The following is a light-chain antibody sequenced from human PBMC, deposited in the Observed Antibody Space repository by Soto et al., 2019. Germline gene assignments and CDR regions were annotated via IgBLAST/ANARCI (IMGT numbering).Light chain of an antibody. Sequence: AIQMTQSPSSLSASVGDRVTINCRASQDIRNDLGWYQQKPGKAPRLLIYTASTLQSGVPSRFSGSGSGTDFTLTISSLQPEDFATYYCQQYNSYPITFGQGTRLENK. CDR1: QDIRND. J-gene: IGKJ5*01. CDR3: QQYNSYPIT. CDR2: TAS. V-gene: IGKV1-6*01.